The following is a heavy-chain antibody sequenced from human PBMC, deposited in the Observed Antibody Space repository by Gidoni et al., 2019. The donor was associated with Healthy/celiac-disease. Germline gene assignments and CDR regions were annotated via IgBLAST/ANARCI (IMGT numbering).Heavy chain of an antibody. CDR3: GLWGVRGSAY. CDR1: GGTFSSYS. D-gene: IGHD3-10*01. J-gene: IGHJ4*02. V-gene: IGHV1-69*06. CDR2: IIPIFGTA. Sequence: QVQLVQSGAEVKKPGSSVKVSCKASGGTFSSYSTSWVRQAPGQGLEWMGGIIPIFGTANYAQKFQGKVTITADKSTSTAYMELSSLRSEDTAVYYCGLWGVRGSAYWGQGTLVTVSS.